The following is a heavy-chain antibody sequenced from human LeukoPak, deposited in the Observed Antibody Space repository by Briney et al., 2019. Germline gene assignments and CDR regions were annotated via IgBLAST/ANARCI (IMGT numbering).Heavy chain of an antibody. CDR2: IYYSGST. J-gene: IGHJ6*02. Sequence: SETLSLTCTVSGGSISSSSYYWGWIRQPPGKGLEWIGSIYYSGSTYYNPSLKSRVTISVDTSKNQFSLKLSSVTAADTAVYYCARHRSYYDPYYGMDVWGQGTTVTVSS. D-gene: IGHD3-22*01. CDR3: ARHRSYYDPYYGMDV. V-gene: IGHV4-39*01. CDR1: GGSISSSSYY.